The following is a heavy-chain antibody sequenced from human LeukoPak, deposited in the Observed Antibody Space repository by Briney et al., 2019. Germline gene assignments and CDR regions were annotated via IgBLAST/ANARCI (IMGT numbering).Heavy chain of an antibody. J-gene: IGHJ6*02. V-gene: IGHV3-9*01. Sequence: PGRSLRLSCGASGFTFHEKYAMHWVRQAPGKGLEWVSGFSLDSDNVGYADSVRGRFTVSRDRAKNSLYLQMNYRRPEDTALYFCTKDMDPGGINVWGQGTTVIVSS. CDR2: FSLDSDNV. CDR3: TKDMDPGGINV. CDR1: GFTFHEKYA. D-gene: IGHD2-2*03.